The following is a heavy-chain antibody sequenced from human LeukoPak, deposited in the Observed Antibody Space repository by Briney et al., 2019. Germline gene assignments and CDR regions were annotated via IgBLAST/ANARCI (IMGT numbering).Heavy chain of an antibody. CDR1: GGSISSGSYY. V-gene: IGHV4-61*02. D-gene: IGHD2-8*02. CDR2: IYTSGST. Sequence: PSQTLSLTCTVSGGSISSGSYYWSWIRQPAGKGLEWIGRIYTSGSTNYNPSLKSRVTISVDTSKNQFSLKLSSVTAADTAVYYCARVGTVSINWFDPWGQGTLVTVSS. CDR3: ARVGTVSINWFDP. J-gene: IGHJ5*02.